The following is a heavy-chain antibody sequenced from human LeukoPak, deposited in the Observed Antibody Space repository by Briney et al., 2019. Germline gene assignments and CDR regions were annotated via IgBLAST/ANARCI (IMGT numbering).Heavy chain of an antibody. CDR1: GFTFRSYG. CDR3: AKDQKDYGGNSGSFDY. J-gene: IGHJ4*02. D-gene: IGHD4-23*01. Sequence: QPGGSLRLSCAASGFTFRSYGMNWVRQAPGKGLEWVSAISGSAGSTYYADSVKGRFTISRDNSKNTLYLQMNSLRAEDTAVYYCAKDQKDYGGNSGSFDYWGQGTLVTVSS. V-gene: IGHV3-23*01. CDR2: ISGSAGST.